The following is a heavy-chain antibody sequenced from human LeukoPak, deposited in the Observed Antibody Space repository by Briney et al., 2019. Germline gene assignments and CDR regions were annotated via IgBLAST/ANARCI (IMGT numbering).Heavy chain of an antibody. J-gene: IGHJ4*02. Sequence: SETLSLTCTVSGGSIISYGWSWIRQPPGKGLEWIGYIYYSGSTNYNPSLKSRGTISVDTSKNQFSLKLSPVTAADTAVYYCARVYTNRWYTGSLNFDYWGQGTLVTVSS. CDR1: GGSIISYG. CDR2: IYYSGST. V-gene: IGHV4-59*01. D-gene: IGHD6-13*01. CDR3: ARVYTNRWYTGSLNFDY.